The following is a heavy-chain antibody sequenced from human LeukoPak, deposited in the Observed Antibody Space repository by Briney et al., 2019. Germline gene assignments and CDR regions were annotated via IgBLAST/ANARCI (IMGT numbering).Heavy chain of an antibody. D-gene: IGHD1-26*01. Sequence: KTGGSLRLSCAASGFTYSNYWMHWVRQTPGKGLVWVSRINSDASSTSYADSVKGRFTISRDRAKSTLYLQMNGLRADDTAVYYCATSLYSGTKLDYWGQGTLVTVSS. CDR1: GFTYSNYW. V-gene: IGHV3-74*01. CDR3: ATSLYSGTKLDY. J-gene: IGHJ4*02. CDR2: INSDASST.